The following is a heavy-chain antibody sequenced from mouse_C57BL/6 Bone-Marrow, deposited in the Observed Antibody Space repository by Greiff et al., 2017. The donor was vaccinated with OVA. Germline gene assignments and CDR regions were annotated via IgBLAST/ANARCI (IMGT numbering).Heavy chain of an antibody. D-gene: IGHD3-2*02. CDR1: GFTFSDYG. Sequence: EVKLMESGGGLVKPGGSLKLSCAASGFTFSDYGMHWVRQAPEKGLEWVAYISSGSSTIYYADTVKGRFTISRDNAKNTLFLQMTSLRSEDTAMYYCARDRQLRLPAWFAYWGQGTLVTVSA. V-gene: IGHV5-17*01. CDR3: ARDRQLRLPAWFAY. CDR2: ISSGSSTI. J-gene: IGHJ3*01.